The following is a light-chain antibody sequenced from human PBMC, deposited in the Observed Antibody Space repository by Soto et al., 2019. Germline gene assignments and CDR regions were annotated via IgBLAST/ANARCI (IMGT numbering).Light chain of an antibody. V-gene: IGKV3-11*01. CDR1: QSVSSY. Sequence: ELVLTQSPATLSLSPGDSATLSCRASQSVSSYLAWYQQKPCQAPRLLIYDASNRATGIPARFSGSGSGTDFTLTISSLEPEDFAVYYCQQSSNWPAITCGQGTRLEIK. CDR2: DAS. CDR3: QQSSNWPAIT. J-gene: IGKJ5*01.